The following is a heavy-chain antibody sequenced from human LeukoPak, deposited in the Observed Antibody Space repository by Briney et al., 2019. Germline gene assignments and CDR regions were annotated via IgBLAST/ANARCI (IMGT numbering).Heavy chain of an antibody. CDR2: IHTDGSAT. V-gene: IGHV3-74*01. CDR1: GFTFSSYW. D-gene: IGHD6-6*01. J-gene: IGHJ4*02. Sequence: GGSLRLSCAASGFTFSSYWTHWVRQAPGKGLVWVSRIHTDGSATDYADSVNGRFTISRDNAKNKLFLQMNSLRDEDTAVYYCTRGTTAARPEYFDYWGQGTLVTVSS. CDR3: TRGTTAARPEYFDY.